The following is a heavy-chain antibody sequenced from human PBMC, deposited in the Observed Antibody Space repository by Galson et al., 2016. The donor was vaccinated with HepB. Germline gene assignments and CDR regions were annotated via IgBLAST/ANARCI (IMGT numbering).Heavy chain of an antibody. CDR3: VRDPRFGQTRNYFDL. D-gene: IGHD2-2*01. V-gene: IGHV3-23*01. J-gene: IGHJ4*02. CDR1: GFTFNNYG. Sequence: SLRLSCAASGFTFNNYGMSWVRQAPGKGLEWVSGISGGGISTSFADSVKGRCTISRDYSRNTLSLQVNSLRPEDTAVYYCVRDPRFGQTRNYFDLWGQGTLVTVSS. CDR2: ISGGGIST.